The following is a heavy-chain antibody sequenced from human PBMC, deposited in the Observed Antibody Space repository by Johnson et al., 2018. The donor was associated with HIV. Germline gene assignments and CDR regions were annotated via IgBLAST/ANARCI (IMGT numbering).Heavy chain of an antibody. CDR1: GFTFSSYG. J-gene: IGHJ3*02. CDR3: AKSGFSGSYQGAYDI. Sequence: VQLVVSGGGVVQPGRSLRLSCAASGFTFSSYGMNWVRQAPGKGLEWVAVISYDGSDKYYADSVKGRFTISRDNSKNTLYLQMNSLRAEDTAMYYCAKSGFSGSYQGAYDIWGQGTMVTVSS. V-gene: IGHV3-30*18. D-gene: IGHD1-26*01. CDR2: ISYDGSDK.